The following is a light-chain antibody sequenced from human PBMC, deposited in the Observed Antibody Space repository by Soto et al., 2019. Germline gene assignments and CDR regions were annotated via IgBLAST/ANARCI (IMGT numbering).Light chain of an antibody. J-gene: IGKJ2*01. CDR3: QQRSYWPGT. CDR2: DAS. V-gene: IGKV3-11*01. CDR1: QSVSNF. Sequence: EIVMTQSPATLSVSPGGRATLSCRASQSVSNFLAWYQQKPGQAPRVIIYDASTRATGIPARFSGSGSGTDFTLTISSLEPEDFAVYYCQQRSYWPGTFGQGTKLEIK.